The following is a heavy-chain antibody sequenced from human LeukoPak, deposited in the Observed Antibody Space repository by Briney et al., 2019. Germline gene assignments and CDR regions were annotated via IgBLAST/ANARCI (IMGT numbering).Heavy chain of an antibody. Sequence: GGSLRLSCAASGFTFSSYAMSWVRQAPGTGLEWVSHISSRSSVTSHADSVKGRFTISRDNFKNTLYLQMNSLRAEDTAVYYCAKRGIYYDTSGQPQYYFDSWGLGTLVTVPS. CDR2: ISSRSSVT. D-gene: IGHD3-22*01. V-gene: IGHV3-23*01. CDR3: AKRGIYYDTSGQPQYYFDS. CDR1: GFTFSSYA. J-gene: IGHJ4*02.